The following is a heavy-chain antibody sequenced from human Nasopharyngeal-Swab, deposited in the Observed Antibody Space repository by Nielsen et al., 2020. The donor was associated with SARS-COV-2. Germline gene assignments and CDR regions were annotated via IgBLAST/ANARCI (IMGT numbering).Heavy chain of an antibody. CDR3: ARGRYDSSPGDY. J-gene: IGHJ4*02. CDR2: ISAYNRNT. D-gene: IGHD3-22*01. V-gene: IGHV1-18*04. CDR1: GYTFTNYG. Sequence: VKVSCKASGYTFTNYGITWVRQAPGQGLEWMGWISAYNRNTNYAHKLQDRVTLTTDTSTNTVYMEVRSLRSDDTAMYYCARGRYDSSPGDYWGQGTLVTVSS.